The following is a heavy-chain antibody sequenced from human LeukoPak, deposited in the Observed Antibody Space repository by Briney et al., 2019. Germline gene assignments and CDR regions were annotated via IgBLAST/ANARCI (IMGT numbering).Heavy chain of an antibody. V-gene: IGHV4-59*01. CDR3: ARERGYCSSTSCPLFDY. J-gene: IGHJ4*02. D-gene: IGHD2-2*01. Sequence: PSETLSLTCTVSGGSISSYYWSWLRQPPGKGLEWIGYIYYSGSTNYNPSLKSRVTIPVDTSKNQFSLKLSSVTAADTAVYYCARERGYCSSTSCPLFDYWGQGTLVTVSS. CDR2: IYYSGST. CDR1: GGSISSYY.